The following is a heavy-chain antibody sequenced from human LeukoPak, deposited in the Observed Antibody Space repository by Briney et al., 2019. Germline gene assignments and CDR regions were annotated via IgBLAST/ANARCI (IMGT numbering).Heavy chain of an antibody. D-gene: IGHD5-12*01. J-gene: IGHJ4*02. Sequence: PSETLSLTCTVSGGSISSYYWRWIRQPPGKGLEWIGEINHSGSTNYNPSLKSRVTISVDTSKNQFSLKLSSVTAADTAVYYCGSRYSGYDYTFDYWGQGTLVTVSS. CDR3: GSRYSGYDYTFDY. CDR2: INHSGST. V-gene: IGHV4-34*01. CDR1: GGSISSYY.